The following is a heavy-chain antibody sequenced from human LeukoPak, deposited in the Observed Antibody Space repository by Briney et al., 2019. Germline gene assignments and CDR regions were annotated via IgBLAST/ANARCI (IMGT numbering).Heavy chain of an antibody. J-gene: IGHJ4*02. Sequence: PSETLSFTGAGYGWSFCGYYWSWNRQPPGNGRKWIAQTNHRRSTNYSPCLKRPVTISVHTAKNQFSLQLCSVTAPDTAVYYCARGLNALGVYFNYWGQGTLVTVSS. CDR2: TNHRRST. CDR3: ARGLNALGVYFNY. V-gene: IGHV4-34*01. D-gene: IGHD2-8*01. CDR1: GWSFCGYY.